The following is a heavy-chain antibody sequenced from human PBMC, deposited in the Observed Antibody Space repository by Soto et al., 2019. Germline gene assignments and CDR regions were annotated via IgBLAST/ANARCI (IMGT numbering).Heavy chain of an antibody. D-gene: IGHD3-10*02. Sequence: QVQLQESGPGLVKPSETLSPTCTVSGGSISSYYWSWIRPPPGKGLEWIGFIFYSGSTSYNPSLRSRVTISIDTPEYQLSLTLTSVTAADTAAYYWASMLGAPGLSFASWGQGTRVAVPS. CDR1: GGSISSYY. V-gene: IGHV4-59*01. CDR2: IFYSGST. CDR3: ASMLGAPGLSFAS. J-gene: IGHJ5*01.